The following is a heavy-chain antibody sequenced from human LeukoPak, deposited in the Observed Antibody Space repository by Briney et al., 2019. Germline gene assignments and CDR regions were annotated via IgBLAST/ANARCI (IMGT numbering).Heavy chain of an antibody. CDR2: IYYSGST. V-gene: IGHV4-39*01. Sequence: SETLSLTCTVSGGSISSSSYYWGWIRQPPGKGLEWIGSIYYSGSTYYNPSLKSRVTISVDTSKNQFSLKLSSVTAADTAVYYCASGITIFGVAFARSWFDPWGQGTLVTVSS. D-gene: IGHD3-3*01. J-gene: IGHJ5*02. CDR3: ASGITIFGVAFARSWFDP. CDR1: GGSISSSSYY.